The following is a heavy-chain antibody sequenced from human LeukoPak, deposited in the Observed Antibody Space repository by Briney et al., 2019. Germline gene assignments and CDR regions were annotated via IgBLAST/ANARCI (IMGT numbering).Heavy chain of an antibody. V-gene: IGHV1-69*13. CDR3: ARVRSGSYHYPNFDY. CDR1: GGSFISYA. Sequence: GAAVTVSFTASGGSFISYAISWVRQAPGQGLEWMGGIIPIFGTANYAQKFQGRVTITADESTSTAYMELSSLRSEHTAVYYCARVRSGSYHYPNFDYWGQGTLVTVSS. CDR2: IIPIFGTA. J-gene: IGHJ4*02. D-gene: IGHD3-10*01.